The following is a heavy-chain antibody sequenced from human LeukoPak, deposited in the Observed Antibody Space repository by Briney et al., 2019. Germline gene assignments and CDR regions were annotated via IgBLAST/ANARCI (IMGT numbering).Heavy chain of an antibody. Sequence: SETLSLTCTVSGGSISSYYWSWIRQPPVKGLEWIGYIYYSGSTNYNPSLKSRVTISVDTSKNQFSLKLSSVTAADTAVYYCARGGYYGSGSHFDYWGQGTLVTVSS. CDR3: ARGGYYGSGSHFDY. CDR2: IYYSGST. V-gene: IGHV4-59*01. D-gene: IGHD3-10*01. J-gene: IGHJ4*02. CDR1: GGSISSYY.